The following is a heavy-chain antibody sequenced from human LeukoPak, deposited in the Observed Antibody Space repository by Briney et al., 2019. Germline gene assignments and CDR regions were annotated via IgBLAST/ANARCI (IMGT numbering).Heavy chain of an antibody. V-gene: IGHV1-46*01. Sequence: ASVKVSCKASGYTFTSYYMHWVRQAPGQGLEWMGIINPSGGSTSYAQKFQGRVTMTRDTSTSTVYMELSSLRSEDTAVYYCAREGVPIVVVPAAPTGYYYYMDVWGKGTTVTVS. CDR2: INPSGGST. CDR1: GYTFTSYY. D-gene: IGHD2-2*01. J-gene: IGHJ6*03. CDR3: AREGVPIVVVPAAPTGYYYYMDV.